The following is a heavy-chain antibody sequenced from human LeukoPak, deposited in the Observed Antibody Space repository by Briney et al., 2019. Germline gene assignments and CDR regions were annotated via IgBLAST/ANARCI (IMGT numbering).Heavy chain of an antibody. Sequence: GGSLRLSCAASGFTFNTYSMNWVRQAPGKGLEWVANIKQDGSEKYYVDSVKGRFTISRDNAKNSLYLQMNSLRAEDTAVYYCARVRGYGGYYYYMDVWGKGTTVTVSS. V-gene: IGHV3-7*04. CDR1: GFTFNTYS. J-gene: IGHJ6*03. D-gene: IGHD5-18*01. CDR3: ARVRGYGGYYYYMDV. CDR2: IKQDGSEK.